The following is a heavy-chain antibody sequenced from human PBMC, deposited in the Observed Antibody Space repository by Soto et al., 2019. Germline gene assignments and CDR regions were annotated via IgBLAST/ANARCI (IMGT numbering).Heavy chain of an antibody. CDR2: ISYDGRNK. Sequence: GGSLRLSCAVSGFTFSGYGMHWVRQAPGKGLEWVAVISYDGRNKYYADTVKGRFTISRDNSKNTLYLQMNSLRAEDTAVYYCAKDRGALRWSEEHYYFDYWGQGTLVTVSS. J-gene: IGHJ4*02. CDR1: GFTFSGYG. D-gene: IGHD4-17*01. CDR3: AKDRGALRWSEEHYYFDY. V-gene: IGHV3-30*18.